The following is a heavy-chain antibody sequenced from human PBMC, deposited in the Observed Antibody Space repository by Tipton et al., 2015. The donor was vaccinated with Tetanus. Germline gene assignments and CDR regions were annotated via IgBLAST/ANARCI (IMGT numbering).Heavy chain of an antibody. V-gene: IGHV4-4*07. D-gene: IGHD3-10*01. Sequence: TLSLTCTVSGGSISSYYWSWIRQPAGKGLEWIGRIYTSGSTNYNPSLKSRVTMSVDTSKNQFSRKVTSLTAADTAVYYCARGGPRGVDYWGLGTLVTVSS. CDR2: IYTSGST. CDR3: ARGGPRGVDY. CDR1: GGSISSYY. J-gene: IGHJ4*02.